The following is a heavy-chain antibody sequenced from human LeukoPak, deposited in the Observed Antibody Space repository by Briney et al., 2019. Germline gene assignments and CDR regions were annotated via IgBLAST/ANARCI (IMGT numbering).Heavy chain of an antibody. CDR3: ARVTASFGGSYFIDY. CDR1: GGSISSYY. D-gene: IGHD1-26*01. J-gene: IGHJ4*02. V-gene: IGHV4-59*01. Sequence: SETLSLTCTVSGGSISSYYWSWIRQPPGKGLEWIGYIYYSGSTNYNPSLKSRVTISVDTSKNQFSLKLSSVTAPDTAVYYCARVTASFGGSYFIDYWGQGTLVTVSS. CDR2: IYYSGST.